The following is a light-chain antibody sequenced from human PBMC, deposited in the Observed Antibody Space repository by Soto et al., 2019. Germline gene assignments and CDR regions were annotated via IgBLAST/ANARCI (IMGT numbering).Light chain of an antibody. CDR2: AAS. J-gene: IGKJ5*01. Sequence: DLQMTQSPSSVSASVGDRVTITCRASQDISSWLAWYQQKPGKAPKIMIYAASSLQGGVPSRFSGSGSATEFTLTISSLQPEDFATYYCQQASSFPPTFGQGTRLDIK. CDR1: QDISSW. V-gene: IGKV1-12*01. CDR3: QQASSFPPT.